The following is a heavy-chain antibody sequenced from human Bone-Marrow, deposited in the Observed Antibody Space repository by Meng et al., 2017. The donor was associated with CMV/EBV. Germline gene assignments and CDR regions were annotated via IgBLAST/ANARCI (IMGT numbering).Heavy chain of an antibody. CDR2: IKSKTNGGTT. J-gene: IGHJ4*02. D-gene: IGHD5-24*01. Sequence: GFTFSNAWMGWVRQAPGKGLEGVGRIKSKTNGGTTDYAAPVKGRFTISRDDSQNTLYLQMNSLRADDTAVYYCGRDRGASGYNLVDFWGQGTLVTVSS. V-gene: IGHV3-15*01. CDR1: GFTFSNAW. CDR3: GRDRGASGYNLVDF.